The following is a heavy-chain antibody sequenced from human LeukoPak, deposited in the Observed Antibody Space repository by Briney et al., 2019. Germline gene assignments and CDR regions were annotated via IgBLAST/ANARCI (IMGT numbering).Heavy chain of an antibody. J-gene: IGHJ4*02. CDR3: ARQQGGTGYYYDY. V-gene: IGHV4-34*01. D-gene: IGHD3/OR15-3a*01. Sequence: AEPLTLTCAVYGGSFRGYYWNWIRQPTGKGLEWLGEIKHSGSTNYNPSLKSRVTISVETSKNQFSLKLSSATAADTAVYYCARQQGGTGYYYDYWGRGTPVTVSS. CDR1: GGSFRGYY. CDR2: IKHSGST.